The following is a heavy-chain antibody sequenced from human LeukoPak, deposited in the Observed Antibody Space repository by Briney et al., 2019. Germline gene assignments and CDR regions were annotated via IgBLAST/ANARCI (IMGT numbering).Heavy chain of an antibody. D-gene: IGHD1-26*01. J-gene: IGHJ4*02. CDR1: GFPFSSND. V-gene: IGHV3-53*04. CDR2: IYSGGST. Sequence: PGGSLRLSCAASGFPFSSNDMSWVRQAPGKGLEWVSVIYSGGSTYYADSVKGRFTISRHNSKNTLYLQMNSLRAEDTAVYYCARNSGSYQAHYWGQGTLVTVSS. CDR3: ARNSGSYQAHY.